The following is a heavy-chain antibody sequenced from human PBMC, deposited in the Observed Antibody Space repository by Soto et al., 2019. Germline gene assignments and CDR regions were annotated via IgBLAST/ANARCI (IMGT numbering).Heavy chain of an antibody. J-gene: IGHJ4*01. CDR2: IKSKTDGGTA. V-gene: IGHV3-15*07. CDR1: GFTFSNAW. D-gene: IGHD3-22*01. Sequence: GGSLRLSCTASGFTFSNAWINWVRQAPGKGLEWVGRIKSKTDGGTADFAAPVKGRFAISRDDSKNTVYLQMNSLKTEDTAVYYCTTDSYSTIIVVRFDYWGHGTLVTVSS. CDR3: TTDSYSTIIVVRFDY.